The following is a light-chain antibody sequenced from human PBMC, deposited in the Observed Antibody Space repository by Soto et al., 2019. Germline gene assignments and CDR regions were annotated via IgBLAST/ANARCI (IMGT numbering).Light chain of an antibody. J-gene: IGLJ1*01. CDR2: EVT. CDR1: SSDVGSYDL. V-gene: IGLV2-23*02. Sequence: QSALTQPAYVSGSPGQSITISCSGTSSDVGSYDLVSWYQQHPGKAPKLLIYEVTKLPSGVSNRFSGSKSGNTASLTISGLQAEDEAVYHCCSYAGSTTYVFGTGTKVTVL. CDR3: CSYAGSTTYV.